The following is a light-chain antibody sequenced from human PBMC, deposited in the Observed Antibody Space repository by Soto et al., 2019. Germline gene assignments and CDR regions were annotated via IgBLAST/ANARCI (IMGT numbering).Light chain of an antibody. Sequence: EIVMTQSPATLSVSPGERATLSCRASQSLSSNLAWYQQKPGQAPRLLIYGASTRATGIPARFSGSGSGTEFTLTISRLEPEDFAVYYCQQYGTSPLTFGGGTKVDIK. V-gene: IGKV3-15*01. CDR1: QSLSSN. J-gene: IGKJ4*01. CDR2: GAS. CDR3: QQYGTSPLT.